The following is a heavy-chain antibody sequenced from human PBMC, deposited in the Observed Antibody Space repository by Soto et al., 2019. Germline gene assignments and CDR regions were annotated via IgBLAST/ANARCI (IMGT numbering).Heavy chain of an antibody. D-gene: IGHD2-15*01. V-gene: IGHV3-23*01. Sequence: GGSLRLSCAASGFTFSSYSMNWVRQAPGKGLEWVSVISNSGGKTYYADSVKGRFTSSRDNSKNTLFLQMNSLRVEDTAVYYCAKDRPVDYCSGGSCYGDWFDPWGQGTLVTVSS. CDR2: ISNSGGKT. CDR3: AKDRPVDYCSGGSCYGDWFDP. CDR1: GFTFSSYS. J-gene: IGHJ5*02.